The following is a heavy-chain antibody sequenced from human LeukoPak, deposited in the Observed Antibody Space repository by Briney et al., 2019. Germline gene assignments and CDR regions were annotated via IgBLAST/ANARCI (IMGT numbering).Heavy chain of an antibody. D-gene: IGHD3-10*02. J-gene: IGHJ6*04. Sequence: PGGSLRLSCGASGFTFSSYWMHWVRQAPGKGLEWVSSISSSSDYIYYADSVKGRFTISRDNARNSMYLQMNSLRAEDTAVYYCAELGITMIGGVWGKGTTVTISS. CDR2: ISSSSDYI. CDR1: GFTFSSYW. CDR3: AELGITMIGGV. V-gene: IGHV3-21*01.